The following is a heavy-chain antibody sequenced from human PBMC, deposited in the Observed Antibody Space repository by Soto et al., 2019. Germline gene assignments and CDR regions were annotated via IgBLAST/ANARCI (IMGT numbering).Heavy chain of an antibody. CDR3: ATPGPKLYYGMDV. V-gene: IGHV3-74*01. CDR2: INSDGSST. Sequence: SGGSLRLSCAASGFTFSSYWMHWVRQAPGKGLVWVSRINSDGSSTSYADSVKGRFTISRDNAKNTLYLQMNSLRAEDTAVYYCATPGPKLYYGMDVWGQGTTVTVSS. CDR1: GFTFSSYW. J-gene: IGHJ6*02.